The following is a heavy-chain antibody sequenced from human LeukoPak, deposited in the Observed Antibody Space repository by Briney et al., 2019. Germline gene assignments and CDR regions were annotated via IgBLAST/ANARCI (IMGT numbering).Heavy chain of an antibody. J-gene: IGHJ3*02. CDR2: INTDGSST. V-gene: IGHV3-74*01. D-gene: IGHD6-19*01. Sequence: GGSLRLSCAASGFTFSSYWMHWVRQAPGKGLVWVSRINTDGSSTSYADSVKGRFTISRDNAKNTLYLQMNSLRAEDTAVYYCARRAVAGNAFDIWGQGTMVTVSS. CDR1: GFTFSSYW. CDR3: ARRAVAGNAFDI.